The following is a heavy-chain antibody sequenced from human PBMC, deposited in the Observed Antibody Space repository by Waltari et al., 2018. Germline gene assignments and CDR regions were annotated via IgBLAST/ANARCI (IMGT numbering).Heavy chain of an antibody. CDR3: ATGHFQPGGFDY. CDR1: GYTLTELS. CDR2: FDPEEGET. D-gene: IGHD3-3*02. J-gene: IGHJ4*02. V-gene: IGHV1-24*01. Sequence: QVQLVQSGAEVKKPGASVKVSCKVSGYTLTELSMHWVRQAPGKGLEWMGGFDPEEGETIYDQKFQGRVTMTEDTSTDTAYMELSSLRSEDTAVYYCATGHFQPGGFDYWGQGTLVTVSS.